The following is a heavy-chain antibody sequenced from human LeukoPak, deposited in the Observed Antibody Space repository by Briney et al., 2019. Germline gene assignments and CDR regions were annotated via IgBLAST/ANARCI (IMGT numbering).Heavy chain of an antibody. CDR2: IYPGDSDT. D-gene: IGHD3-3*01. V-gene: IGHV5-51*01. Sequence: GESLKISCKGSGYSFTSYWIGWVRQMPGKGLEWMGIIYPGDSDTRYSPSFQGQVTISADKSISTAYLQWSSLKASDTAMYYCARLMNHGITIFGGDAFDIWGQGTMVTVSS. CDR1: GYSFTSYW. CDR3: ARLMNHGITIFGGDAFDI. J-gene: IGHJ3*02.